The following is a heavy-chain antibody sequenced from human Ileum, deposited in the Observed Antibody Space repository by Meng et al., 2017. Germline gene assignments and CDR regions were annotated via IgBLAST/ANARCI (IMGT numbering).Heavy chain of an antibody. CDR2: TTDWNGKA. V-gene: IGHV3-23*04. J-gene: IGHJ5*01. CDR1: GFNFSSQS. D-gene: IGHD3-10*01. Sequence: VQLVESGGGLVQPGGSLRLSCAASGFNFSSQSMSWVRQAPGKGLEWVSVTTDWNGKAYYADSVKGRFTISRDNSKNTLYLQMNSLRVDDTAVYYCVNRAWLESWGQGTLVTVSS. CDR3: VNRAWLES.